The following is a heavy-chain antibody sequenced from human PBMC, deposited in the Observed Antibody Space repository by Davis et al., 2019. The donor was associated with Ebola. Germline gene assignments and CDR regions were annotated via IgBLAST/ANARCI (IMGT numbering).Heavy chain of an antibody. CDR3: ARSSAVPAASFDY. CDR2: IYYSGST. V-gene: IGHV4-59*12. CDR1: GGSISSYY. J-gene: IGHJ4*02. D-gene: IGHD2-2*01. Sequence: PSETLSLTCTVSGGSISSYYWSWIRQPPGKGLEWIGYIYYSGSTYYNPSLKSRVTISVDTSKNQFSLKLSSVTAADTAVYYCARSSAVPAASFDYWGQGTLVTVSS.